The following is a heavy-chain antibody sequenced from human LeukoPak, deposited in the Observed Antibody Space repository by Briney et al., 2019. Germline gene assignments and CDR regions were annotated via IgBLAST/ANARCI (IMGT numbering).Heavy chain of an antibody. CDR2: IRSKTDGGTT. Sequence: GGSLRLCCGASGFIFSNAWMSWVRQAPGRGLEWVGRIRSKTDGGTTENAPPMEGRFTISRDDSKDTLYLLMNSLKTEDTAVYYCSTVRIWGQGTLVTVSS. CDR3: STVRI. J-gene: IGHJ4*02. V-gene: IGHV3-15*01. CDR1: GFIFSNAW. D-gene: IGHD3-10*01.